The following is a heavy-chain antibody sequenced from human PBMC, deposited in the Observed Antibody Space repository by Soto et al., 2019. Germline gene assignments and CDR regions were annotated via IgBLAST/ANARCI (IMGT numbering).Heavy chain of an antibody. V-gene: IGHV3-23*01. Sequence: GGSLRLSCVASGFSFSKYAMTWVRQAPGKGLEWVSVISDSGGRTYYADSVKGRFTISRDDSKNTLYLHMKSLRAADTAVYYCAIRRSLAVDSSTRIDPWGQGTLVTVSS. CDR1: GFSFSKYA. J-gene: IGHJ5*02. CDR2: ISDSGGRT. D-gene: IGHD6-19*01. CDR3: AIRRSLAVDSSTRIDP.